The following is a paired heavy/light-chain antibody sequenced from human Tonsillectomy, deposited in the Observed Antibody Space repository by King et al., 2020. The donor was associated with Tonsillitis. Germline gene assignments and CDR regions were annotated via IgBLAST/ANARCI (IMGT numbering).Heavy chain of an antibody. CDR2: IDTGNGNT. Sequence: QVQLVQSGAEVKNPGASVKVSCKASGYIFTDYVIHWVRQAPGQRLEWMGWIDTGNGNTRYSQDFQGRVTIARDTSATTAYMELSRLMSEDTAVYFCARAKSHIPATGEDWGQGTLVTVSS. J-gene: IGHJ1*01. CDR1: GYIFTDYV. CDR3: ARAKSHIPATGED. V-gene: IGHV1-3*04. D-gene: IGHD6-13*01.
Light chain of an antibody. J-gene: IGKJ1*01. CDR2: GAS. Sequence: DIQMTQSPSTLSASVGDRVTITCRASQTISYLLAWFQQKPGKAPKLLIYGASTLQSGVPSRFSGSGSGTEFTLTISSLQPDDFASYYCQQYWSYWTFGQGTKVEIK. CDR1: QTISYL. CDR3: QQYWSYWT. V-gene: IGKV1-5*03.